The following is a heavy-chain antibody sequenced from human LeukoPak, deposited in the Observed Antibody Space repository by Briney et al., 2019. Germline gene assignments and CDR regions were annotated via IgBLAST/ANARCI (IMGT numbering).Heavy chain of an antibody. V-gene: IGHV1-69*06. CDR3: AIRGYSYGKGYFDY. D-gene: IGHD5-18*01. CDR2: IIPIFGTT. Sequence: SVKVSCKASGGTFSSYAISWVRQAPGQGLEWMGGIIPIFGTTNYAQKFQGRVTITADKSTSTAYMELSSLRSEDTAVYYCAIRGYSYGKGYFDYWGQGTLVTVSS. CDR1: GGTFSSYA. J-gene: IGHJ4*02.